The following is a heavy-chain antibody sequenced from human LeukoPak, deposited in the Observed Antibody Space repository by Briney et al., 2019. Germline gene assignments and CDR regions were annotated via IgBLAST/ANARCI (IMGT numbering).Heavy chain of an antibody. D-gene: IGHD6-19*01. CDR1: GFTFTNFA. V-gene: IGHV1-18*01. Sequence: GSVKVSCKASGFTFTNFAFSWVRQAPGQGLEWMGWVSAYNGNTNYAQKLQGRVTMATDASTSTAYMELRSLRFGDTAVYYCARHHSSGWPLDAFDVWGPGTMVTVSS. CDR3: ARHHSSGWPLDAFDV. J-gene: IGHJ3*01. CDR2: VSAYNGNT.